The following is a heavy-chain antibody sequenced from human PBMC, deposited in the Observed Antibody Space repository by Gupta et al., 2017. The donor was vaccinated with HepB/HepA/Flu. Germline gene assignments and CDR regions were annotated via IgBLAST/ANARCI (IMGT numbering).Heavy chain of an antibody. CDR1: GFTFTSYA. CDR3: AKVHDRGLSPDAYVDV. J-gene: IGHJ6*03. Sequence: EVQLLESGGGLVQPGGSLRLSCAASGFTFTSYAMNWVRQAPGMGLEWVSAISGSGNSTYYADSVKGRFTISRDNSKNTLYLQMNSLRAEDTAVYYCAKVHDRGLSPDAYVDVWGKGTTVTVSS. D-gene: IGHD4-17*01. V-gene: IGHV3-23*01. CDR2: ISGSGNST.